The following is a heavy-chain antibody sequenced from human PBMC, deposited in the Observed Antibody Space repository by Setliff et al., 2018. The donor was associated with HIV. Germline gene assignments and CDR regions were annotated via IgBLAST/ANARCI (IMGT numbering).Heavy chain of an antibody. D-gene: IGHD3-16*01. J-gene: IGHJ6*02. V-gene: IGHV1-46*01. CDR1: GYTFTSYC. Sequence: ASVKVSCKASGYTFTSYCMHWVRQARGQGLEWMGVINPGGGSTTYAQKFQGRVTMTRDTSTSTVYMELSSLRSEDTAMYYCARGWGGKDSYYYGMDVWGQETTVTAP. CDR2: INPGGGST. CDR3: ARGWGGKDSYYYGMDV.